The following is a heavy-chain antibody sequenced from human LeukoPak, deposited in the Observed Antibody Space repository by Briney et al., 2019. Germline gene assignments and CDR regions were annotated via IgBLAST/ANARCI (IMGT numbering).Heavy chain of an antibody. V-gene: IGHV1-2*02. CDR1: GYTFTGYY. D-gene: IGHD6-6*01. CDR3: ARVRRQLVRDNWFDP. J-gene: IGHJ5*02. Sequence: ASVKVSCKASGYTFTGYYMHWVRQAPGQGLEWMGWINPNSGGTNYAQKFQGRVTMTRDTSISTAYMELGRLRSDDTAVYYCARVRRQLVRDNWFDPWGQGTLVTVSS. CDR2: INPNSGGT.